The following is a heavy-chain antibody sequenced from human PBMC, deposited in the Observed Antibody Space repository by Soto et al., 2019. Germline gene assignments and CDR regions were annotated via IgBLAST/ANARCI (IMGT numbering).Heavy chain of an antibody. CDR1: GGSISSSSYY. D-gene: IGHD4-17*01. J-gene: IGHJ4*02. CDR3: ARHRDDGDYVRPFDY. V-gene: IGHV4-39*01. Sequence: SETLSLTCTVSGGSISSSSYYWGWIRQPPGKGLEWIGSIYYSGSTYYNPSLKSRVTISVDTSKNQFSLKLSSVTAADTAVYYCARHRDDGDYVRPFDYWGQGTLVTVSS. CDR2: IYYSGST.